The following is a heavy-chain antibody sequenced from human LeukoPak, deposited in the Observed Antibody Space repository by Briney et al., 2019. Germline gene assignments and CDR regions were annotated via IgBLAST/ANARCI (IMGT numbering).Heavy chain of an antibody. Sequence: GGSLRLSCAASGFTFSYYWMSWVRQAPGKGLEWVANIKEDGSEQYYVDSVKGRFTISRDNGKNSLYLQMNSLRAEDTAVYFCAREGTDYWGQGTLVTVAS. CDR2: IKEDGSEQ. D-gene: IGHD1-1*01. CDR3: AREGTDY. J-gene: IGHJ4*02. CDR1: GFTFSYYW. V-gene: IGHV3-7*05.